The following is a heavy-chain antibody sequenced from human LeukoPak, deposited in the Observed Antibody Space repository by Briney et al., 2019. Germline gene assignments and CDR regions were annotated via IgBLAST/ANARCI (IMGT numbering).Heavy chain of an antibody. Sequence: ASVKVSCKASGYTFTSYDINWVRQATGQGLEWMGWMNPNSGNTGYAQKFQGRVTMTRNTSISTAYMELSSLRSEDTAVYYCARGRHSSSWYPFVLVVNWFDPWGQGTLVTVSS. CDR3: ARGRHSSSWYPFVLVVNWFDP. V-gene: IGHV1-8*01. D-gene: IGHD6-13*01. CDR1: GYTFTSYD. CDR2: MNPNSGNT. J-gene: IGHJ5*02.